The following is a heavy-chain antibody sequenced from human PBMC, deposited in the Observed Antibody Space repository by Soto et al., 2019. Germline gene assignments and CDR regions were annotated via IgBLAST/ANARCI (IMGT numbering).Heavy chain of an antibody. CDR1: GGSISRYY. CDR3: ARDRSTYGGGGTGEVKENWFDP. J-gene: IGHJ5*02. CDR2: AYYSGDT. D-gene: IGHD2-8*01. V-gene: IGHV4-59*01. Sequence: SDTLSLTCSVSGGSISRYYWSWIRQPPGKGLEWIGYAYYSGDTGYNPSLQSRVTMAVDTSKNQVSLKLTSVTAADTAVYYCARDRSTYGGGGTGEVKENWFDPWGQGALVTVSS.